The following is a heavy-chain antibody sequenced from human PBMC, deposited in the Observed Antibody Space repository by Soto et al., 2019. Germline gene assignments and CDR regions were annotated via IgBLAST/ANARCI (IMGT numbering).Heavy chain of an antibody. V-gene: IGHV1-69*08. CDR3: ARDERLAYFGGDCYSVAFDI. Sequence: QVQLVQSGAEVKKPGSSVKVSCKASGGTFSSYTISWVRQAPGQGLEWMGRIIPILGIANYAQKFQGRVTITADKSTITAYMELSSLRSEDTAVYYCARDERLAYFGGDCYSVAFDIWGQGTMVSVSS. D-gene: IGHD2-21*02. CDR2: IIPILGIA. CDR1: GGTFSSYT. J-gene: IGHJ3*02.